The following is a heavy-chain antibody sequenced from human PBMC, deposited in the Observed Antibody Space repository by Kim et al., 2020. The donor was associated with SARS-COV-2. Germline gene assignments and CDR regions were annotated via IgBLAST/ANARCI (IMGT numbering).Heavy chain of an antibody. CDR3: TRRYCSGGSCDSDY. V-gene: IGHV3-73*01. Sequence: AAWVKGRFPISREESNNTEYLQMNRLKTEDTAVYYCTRRYCSGGSCDSDYWGQGTLVTVSS. J-gene: IGHJ4*02. D-gene: IGHD2-15*01.